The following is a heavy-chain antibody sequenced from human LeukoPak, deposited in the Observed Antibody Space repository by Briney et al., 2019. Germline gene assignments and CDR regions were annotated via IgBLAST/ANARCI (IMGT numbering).Heavy chain of an antibody. V-gene: IGHV1-18*01. CDR1: GYTFTSYG. Sequence: GASVKVSCKASGYTFTSYGISWVRQAPGQGLEWMGWISAYNGNTNYAQKLQGRVTMTTDTSTSTAYMELRSLRSDDTAVYYCATGPNLAAAGTEAFDIWGQGTMVTVSS. CDR2: ISAYNGNT. D-gene: IGHD6-13*01. J-gene: IGHJ3*02. CDR3: ATGPNLAAAGTEAFDI.